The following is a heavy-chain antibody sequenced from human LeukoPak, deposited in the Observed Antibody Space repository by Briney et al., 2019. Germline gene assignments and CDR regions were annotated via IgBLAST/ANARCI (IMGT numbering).Heavy chain of an antibody. V-gene: IGHV3-53*04. CDR3: ARIRLDYSETRIDSFVI. J-gene: IGHJ3*02. CDR1: GFIVSSNY. CDR2: IYSGGST. D-gene: IGHD3-22*01. Sequence: GGSLRLSCAASGFIVSSNYMSWARQAPGKGLEWVSSIYSGGSTYYADSVKGRYTISRHNPNTLCLQMNSLKTEDTAVYYCARIRLDYSETRIDSFVIWGQGTMVTVSS.